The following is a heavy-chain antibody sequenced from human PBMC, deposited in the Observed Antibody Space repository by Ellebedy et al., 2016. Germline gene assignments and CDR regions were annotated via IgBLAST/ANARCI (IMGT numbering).Heavy chain of an antibody. Sequence: ASVKVSCXASGYTFTNYGISWVRQAPGQGLEWMGWISAYNGHTNYAQKLQGRVTMTTDTSTSTAYMELRSLRSDDTAVYYCARAALYYFDYWGQGTLVTVSS. J-gene: IGHJ4*02. V-gene: IGHV1-18*01. CDR2: ISAYNGHT. CDR1: GYTFTNYG. D-gene: IGHD6-25*01. CDR3: ARAALYYFDY.